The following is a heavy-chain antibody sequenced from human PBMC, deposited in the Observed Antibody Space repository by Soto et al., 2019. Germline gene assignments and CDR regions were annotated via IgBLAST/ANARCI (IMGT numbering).Heavy chain of an antibody. D-gene: IGHD6-13*01. V-gene: IGHV3-21*01. CDR2: ISSSSSYI. CDR1: GFTFSSYS. J-gene: IGHJ6*02. Sequence: GGSLRLSCAASGFTFSSYSMNWVRQAPGKGLEWVSSISSSSSYIYYADSVKGRFTISRDNAKNSLYLQMNSLRAEDTAVYYCARDRYRIAAAAVPYYYYYYGMDVWGQGTTVTVSS. CDR3: ARDRYRIAAAAVPYYYYYYGMDV.